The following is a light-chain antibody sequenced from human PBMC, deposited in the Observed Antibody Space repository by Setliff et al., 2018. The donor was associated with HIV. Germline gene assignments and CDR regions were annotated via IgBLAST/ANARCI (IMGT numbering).Light chain of an antibody. V-gene: IGLV1-51*01. CDR3: GTWDSSLSAGV. CDR2: DNN. Sequence: SVLTQPPSVSAAPGQKVTISCSGSSSNIGNNYVSWYQQFPGTAPKLLIYDNNKRPSGIPDRFSGSKSGTSATLGITGLQTGDEADYYCGTWDSSLSAGVFGGGTKVTVL. CDR1: SSNIGNNY. J-gene: IGLJ3*02.